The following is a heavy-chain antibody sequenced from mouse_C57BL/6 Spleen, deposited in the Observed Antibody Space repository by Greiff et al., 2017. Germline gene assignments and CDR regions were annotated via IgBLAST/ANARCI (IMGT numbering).Heavy chain of an antibody. D-gene: IGHD1-1*01. V-gene: IGHV1-15*01. CDR1: GYTFTDYE. J-gene: IGHJ2*01. CDR3: TPITTVVAPYYVDY. Sequence: QVQLQQSGAELVRPGASVTLSCKASGYTFTDYEMHWVKQTPVHGLEWIGAIDPETGGTAYNQKFKGKAILTADKSSSTAYMELRSLTSEDSAVYYCTPITTVVAPYYVDYWGQGTTLTVSS. CDR2: IDPETGGT.